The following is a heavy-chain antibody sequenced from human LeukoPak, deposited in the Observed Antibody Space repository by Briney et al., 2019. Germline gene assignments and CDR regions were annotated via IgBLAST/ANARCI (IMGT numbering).Heavy chain of an antibody. CDR1: GYTFTSYG. J-gene: IGHJ4*02. CDR3: AREAYSSGWYRFDY. V-gene: IGHV1-18*01. CDR2: ISAYNGNT. D-gene: IGHD6-19*01. Sequence: ASVKVSCKASGYTFTSYGISRVRQAPGQGLEWMGWISAYNGNTNYAQKLQGRVTMTTDTSTSTAYMELRSLRSDDTAVYYCAREAYSSGWYRFDYWGQGTLVTVSS.